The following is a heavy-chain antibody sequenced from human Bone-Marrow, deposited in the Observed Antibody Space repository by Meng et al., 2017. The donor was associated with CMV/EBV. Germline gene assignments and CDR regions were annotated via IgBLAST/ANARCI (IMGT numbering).Heavy chain of an antibody. V-gene: IGHV4-39*07. CDR2: IYYSGST. Sequence: GSLRLSCTVSGGSISSSSYYWGWVRQPPGKGLEWIGTIYYSGSTYYNPSLKSRVTISVDTSKNQFSLKLSSVTAADTAVYYCARTCDIRQYDAFDIWGQGTMVTVSS. J-gene: IGHJ3*02. CDR3: ARTCDIRQYDAFDI. CDR1: GGSISSSSYY. D-gene: IGHD1-1*01.